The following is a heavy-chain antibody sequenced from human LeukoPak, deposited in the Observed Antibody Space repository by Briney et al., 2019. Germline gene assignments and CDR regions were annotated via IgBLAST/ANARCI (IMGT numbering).Heavy chain of an antibody. CDR1: GGSFSGYY. Sequence: PSETLSLTCAVYGGSFSGYYWSWIRQPPGKGLEWIGEINHSGSTNYNPSLKSRVTISVDTSKNQFSLKLSSVTAADTAVYYCARVRIAYSSGWYWFDYWGQGTLVTVSS. CDR3: ARVRIAYSSGWYWFDY. V-gene: IGHV4-34*01. D-gene: IGHD6-19*01. CDR2: INHSGST. J-gene: IGHJ4*02.